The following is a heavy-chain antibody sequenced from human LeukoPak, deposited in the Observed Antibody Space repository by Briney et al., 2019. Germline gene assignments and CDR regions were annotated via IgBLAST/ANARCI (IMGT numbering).Heavy chain of an antibody. CDR1: GFTFSSYW. Sequence: GGSLRLSCAASGFTFSSYWMSWVRQAPGKGLEWVANIKEDGSEKNYVDSVKGRFTISRDNAKNTVYLQMNSLRAEDTAVYYCARSRYTGSHFDYWGQGTLVTVSS. CDR3: ARSRYTGSHFDY. J-gene: IGHJ4*02. D-gene: IGHD1-26*01. V-gene: IGHV3-7*02. CDR2: IKEDGSEK.